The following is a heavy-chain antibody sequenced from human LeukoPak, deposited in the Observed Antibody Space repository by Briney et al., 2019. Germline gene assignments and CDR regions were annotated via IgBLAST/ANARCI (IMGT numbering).Heavy chain of an antibody. CDR1: GGSIRSSSYY. Sequence: SETLSLTCTVSGGSIRSSSYYWGWIRQPPGKGLEWIGIIYYGGNTYYNPSLKSRVTISVDTSKNQLSLKLSSVTAADTAVYSCARTEYQLLPENWFDPWGQGTLVTVSS. V-gene: IGHV4-39*01. J-gene: IGHJ5*02. CDR2: IYYGGNT. CDR3: ARTEYQLLPENWFDP. D-gene: IGHD2-2*01.